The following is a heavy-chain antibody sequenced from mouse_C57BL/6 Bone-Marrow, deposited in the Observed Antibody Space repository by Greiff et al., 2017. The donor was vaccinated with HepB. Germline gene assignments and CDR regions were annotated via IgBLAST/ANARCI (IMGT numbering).Heavy chain of an antibody. CDR3: ARSYYYYGSSFDY. Sequence: VQLQQSGPELVKPGASVKISCKASGYAFSSSWMNWVKQSPGKGLEWIGRIYPGDGDTNYNGKFKGKATLTADKSSSTAYMQLSSLTSEDSAVYFCARSYYYYGSSFDYWGQGTTLTVSS. J-gene: IGHJ2*01. CDR2: IYPGDGDT. D-gene: IGHD1-1*01. CDR1: GYAFSSSW. V-gene: IGHV1-82*01.